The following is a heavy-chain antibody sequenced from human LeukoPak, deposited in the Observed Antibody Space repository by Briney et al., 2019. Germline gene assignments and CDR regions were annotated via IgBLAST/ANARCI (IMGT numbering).Heavy chain of an antibody. CDR3: ARGPYDDILTGFPY. CDR2: IYYSGST. CDR1: GGSISSGGYY. J-gene: IGHJ4*02. V-gene: IGHV4-31*03. Sequence: PSQTLSLTCTVSGGSISSGGYYWSWIRQHPGKGLEWIGYIYYSGSTNYNPSLKSRVTISVDPSKNQFSLKLSSVTAADTAVYYCARGPYDDILTGFPYWGQGTLVTVSS. D-gene: IGHD3-9*01.